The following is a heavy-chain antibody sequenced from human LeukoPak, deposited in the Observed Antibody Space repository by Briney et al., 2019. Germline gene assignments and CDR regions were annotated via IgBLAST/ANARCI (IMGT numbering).Heavy chain of an antibody. J-gene: IGHJ4*02. D-gene: IGHD3-10*01. CDR1: GFTFSSYA. Sequence: GGSLRLSCAASGFTFSSYAMSWVRQAPGKGLEWVSAISGSGGSTYYADSVKGRFTISRDNSKNTLYVQMNSLRAEDTAVYYCARWGYYYYGSGSYGGQEGYFDYWGQGTLVTVSS. CDR2: ISGSGGST. CDR3: ARWGYYYYGSGSYGGQEGYFDY. V-gene: IGHV3-23*01.